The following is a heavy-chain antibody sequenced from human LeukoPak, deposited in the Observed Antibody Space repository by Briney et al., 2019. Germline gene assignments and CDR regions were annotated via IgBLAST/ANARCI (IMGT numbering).Heavy chain of an antibody. J-gene: IGHJ4*02. CDR1: GGSMSSYY. CDR3: ARAQDYGGNLLDY. CDR2: IYYSGST. D-gene: IGHD4-23*01. Sequence: SETLSLTCTGSGGSMSSYYWSWIRQPPGKGLEWIGYIYYSGSTNYNPSLKSRVTISVDTSKNQFSLKLSSVTAADTAVYYCARAQDYGGNLLDYWGQGTLVTVSS. V-gene: IGHV4-59*01.